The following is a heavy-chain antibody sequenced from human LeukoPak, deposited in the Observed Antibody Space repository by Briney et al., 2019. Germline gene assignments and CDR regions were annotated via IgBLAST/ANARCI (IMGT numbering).Heavy chain of an antibody. CDR1: GFNFSTYA. Sequence: PGGSLRLSCAASGFNFSTYAMHWVRQAPGKGLEWVAVISSEGSMKDYADSVKGRFTISRDNAKNSLYLQMNSLRAEDTAVYYCARGNAAMVQNAFDIWGQGTMVTVSS. CDR3: ARGNAAMVQNAFDI. V-gene: IGHV3-30-3*01. CDR2: ISSEGSMK. D-gene: IGHD5-18*01. J-gene: IGHJ3*02.